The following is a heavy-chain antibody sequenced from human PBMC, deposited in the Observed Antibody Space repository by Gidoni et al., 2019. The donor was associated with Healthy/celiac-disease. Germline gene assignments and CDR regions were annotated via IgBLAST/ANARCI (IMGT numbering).Heavy chain of an antibody. J-gene: IGHJ6*02. Sequence: QVQLVESGGGVVQPGRSLRLSCAASGFTFSSYGRHWVRQATGKGLEWVAVIWYDGSNKYYADSVKGRFTISRDNSKNTLYLQMNSLRAEDTAVYYCARDYDSSGYYYIGYYYGMDVWGQGTTVTVSS. D-gene: IGHD3-22*01. CDR2: IWYDGSNK. CDR1: GFTFSSYG. CDR3: ARDYDSSGYYYIGYYYGMDV. V-gene: IGHV3-33*01.